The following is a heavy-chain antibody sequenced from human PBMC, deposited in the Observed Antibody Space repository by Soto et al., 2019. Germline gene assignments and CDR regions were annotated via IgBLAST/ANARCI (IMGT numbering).Heavy chain of an antibody. V-gene: IGHV3-7*01. CDR1: GFTFSSYW. CDR2: IKQDGSEK. CDR3: AKTRGWLEFDY. Sequence: EVQLVESGGGLVQPGGSLRLSCATSGFTFSSYWMSWVRQAPGKGLEWVANIKQDGSEKYYVDSVKGRFTISRDNATNSLYLQMIRERAEDTAVYYCAKTRGWLEFDYWGQGTPVTVSS. D-gene: IGHD5-12*01. J-gene: IGHJ4*02.